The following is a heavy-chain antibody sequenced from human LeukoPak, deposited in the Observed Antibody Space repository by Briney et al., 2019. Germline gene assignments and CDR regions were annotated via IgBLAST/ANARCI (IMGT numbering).Heavy chain of an antibody. Sequence: ASVKVSCKASGYTFTGCYMHWVRQAPGQGLEWMGWINPNSGGTNYAQKFQGRVTMTRDTSISTAYMELSRLRSDDTAVYYCARVACGGDCYSHWFDPWGQGTLVTVSS. V-gene: IGHV1-2*02. J-gene: IGHJ5*02. CDR2: INPNSGGT. D-gene: IGHD2-21*01. CDR3: ARVACGGDCYSHWFDP. CDR1: GYTFTGCY.